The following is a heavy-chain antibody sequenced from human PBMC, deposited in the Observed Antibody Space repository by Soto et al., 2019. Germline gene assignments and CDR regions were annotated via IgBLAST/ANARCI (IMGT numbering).Heavy chain of an antibody. CDR2: ISYDGSNK. Sequence: VQLVESGGGVIQPGRSLRLSCAASGFIFSSYPIHWVRQAPGKGLEWVAAISYDGSNKNYVDSVKGRFTISRDNSQNTLYLQMNSLRTEDTAVYYCAKSEYASRHYFYYGMDVWGQGTTVIVSS. J-gene: IGHJ6*02. CDR3: AKSEYASRHYFYYGMDV. D-gene: IGHD2-8*01. CDR1: GFIFSSYP. V-gene: IGHV3-30*18.